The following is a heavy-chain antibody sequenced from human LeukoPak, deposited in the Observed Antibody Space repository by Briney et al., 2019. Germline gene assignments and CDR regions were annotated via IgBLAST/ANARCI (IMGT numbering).Heavy chain of an antibody. D-gene: IGHD6-6*01. CDR2: ISGSGGST. J-gene: IGHJ4*02. CDR1: GFTFRSHA. V-gene: IGHV3-23*01. CDR3: ARETLAARRGEIDY. Sequence: PGGSLRLSCVASGFTFRSHAMSWVRQAPGKGLEWVSGISGSGGSTYYVDSVKGRFTISRDNAKSSLYLQMNSLRAEDTAVYYCARETLAARRGEIDYWGQGTLVTVSS.